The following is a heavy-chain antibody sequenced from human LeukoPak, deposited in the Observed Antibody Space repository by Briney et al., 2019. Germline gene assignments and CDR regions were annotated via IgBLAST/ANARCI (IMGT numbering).Heavy chain of an antibody. CDR3: ARSKRPDAFDI. Sequence: PGGSLRLSCAASGFTFSSYEMNWVRQAPGKGLEWVSYISGSGTTIHYTDSVKGRFTISRDNAKRSLYLQMNSLRAGDTAVYYCARSKRPDAFDIWGQGTLVTVSS. D-gene: IGHD4-11*01. J-gene: IGHJ3*02. CDR1: GFTFSSYE. CDR2: ISGSGTTI. V-gene: IGHV3-48*03.